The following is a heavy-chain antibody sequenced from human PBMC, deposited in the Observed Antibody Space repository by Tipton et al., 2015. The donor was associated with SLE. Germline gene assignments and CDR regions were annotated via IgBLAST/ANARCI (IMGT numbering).Heavy chain of an antibody. Sequence: SLRLSCAASGFTFSGYWMTWVRQAPGKGLEWVANIKQDGSEKYYVESVKGRFTISRDNAKTSLYLQMNSLRADDTGVYYCARLSGFDSLFDCWGQATLVTVSS. CDR3: ARLSGFDSLFDC. V-gene: IGHV3-7*01. J-gene: IGHJ4*02. CDR2: IKQDGSEK. CDR1: GFTFSGYW. D-gene: IGHD5-12*01.